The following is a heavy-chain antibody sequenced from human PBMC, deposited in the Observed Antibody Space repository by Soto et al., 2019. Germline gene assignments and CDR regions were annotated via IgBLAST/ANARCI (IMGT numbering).Heavy chain of an antibody. V-gene: IGHV1-8*01. D-gene: IGHD5-12*01. Sequence: ASVKVSCKASGYTFTSYDMNWVRQATGQGLEWMGWMNPNSGNTGYAQKFQGRVTMTRNTSISTAYMELSSLRSEDTAVYYCARGGRGYTILNYWGQGTLVTVSS. CDR1: GYTFTSYD. J-gene: IGHJ4*02. CDR2: MNPNSGNT. CDR3: ARGGRGYTILNY.